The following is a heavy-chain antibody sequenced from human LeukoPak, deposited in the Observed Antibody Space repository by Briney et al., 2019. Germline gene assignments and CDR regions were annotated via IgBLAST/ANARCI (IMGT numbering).Heavy chain of an antibody. D-gene: IGHD5-24*01. CDR2: IFPGDSDS. J-gene: IGHJ4*02. CDR3: ARFREDLPDY. Sequence: GESLKISCKGSGYSFTSYWIGWVRQMPGKGLEWMGIIFPGDSDSRYSPSFQGQVTISVDKSISTAYLQWNSLKASDTAIYYCARFREDLPDYWGQGTLIIVSS. CDR1: GYSFTSYW. V-gene: IGHV5-51*01.